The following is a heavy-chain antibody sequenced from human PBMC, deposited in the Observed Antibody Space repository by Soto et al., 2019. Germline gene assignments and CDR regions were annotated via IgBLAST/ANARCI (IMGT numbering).Heavy chain of an antibody. D-gene: IGHD2-15*01. Sequence: GGSLRLSCAASGFTFSSYSMNCVRQAPGKGLEWVSYISSSSSTIYYADSVKGRFTISRDNAKNSLYLQMNSLRDEDTAVYYCARDPLIVATYAGRIDPWGQGTLVTVS. CDR1: GFTFSSYS. CDR3: ARDPLIVATYAGRIDP. V-gene: IGHV3-48*02. J-gene: IGHJ5*02. CDR2: ISSSSSTI.